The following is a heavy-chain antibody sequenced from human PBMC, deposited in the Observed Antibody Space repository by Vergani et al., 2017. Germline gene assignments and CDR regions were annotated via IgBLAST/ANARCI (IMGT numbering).Heavy chain of an antibody. CDR2: IYHTGSA. Sequence: QVQLQQWGAGLLKPSETLALTCAVYAYSISSTYYWGWIRQPPGKGLEWIGNIYHTGSAYYNPSLKSRVTISVDTSKNQFSLKLSSVTAADTAVYYCARHRGDYDRGGMDVWGQGTTVTVSS. J-gene: IGHJ6*02. CDR3: ARHRGDYDRGGMDV. D-gene: IGHD4-17*01. CDR1: AYSISSTYY. V-gene: IGHV4-38-2*01.